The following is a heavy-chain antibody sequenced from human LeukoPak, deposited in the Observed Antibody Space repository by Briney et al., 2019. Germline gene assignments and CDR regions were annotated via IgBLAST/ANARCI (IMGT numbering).Heavy chain of an antibody. CDR3: ARERNYYDSSGYDY. J-gene: IGHJ4*02. D-gene: IGHD3-22*01. CDR2: INRDWSST. CDR1: GFTFRSYW. Sequence: GGSQRLSCAAAGFTFRSYWMQWVRQAPGNGLVWVSGINRDWSSTSYADAGKGRFTISRDNAENTLYLQMNSLRAEDTAVYYCARERNYYDSSGYDYWGQGTLVTVSS. V-gene: IGHV3-74*01.